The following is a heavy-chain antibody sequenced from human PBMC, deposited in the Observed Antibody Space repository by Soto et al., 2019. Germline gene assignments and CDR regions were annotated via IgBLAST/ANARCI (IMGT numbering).Heavy chain of an antibody. CDR3: ATGNYDYVWGSYRYNYFDY. V-gene: IGHV1-69-2*01. CDR2: VDPEDGET. J-gene: IGHJ4*02. Sequence: ASVKVSCKVSGYTFTDYYMHWVQQAPGKGLEWMGLVDPEDGETIYAEKFQGRVTITADTSTDTAYMELSSLRSEDTAVYYCATGNYDYVWGSYRYNYFDYWGQGTLVTVSS. CDR1: GYTFTDYY. D-gene: IGHD3-16*02.